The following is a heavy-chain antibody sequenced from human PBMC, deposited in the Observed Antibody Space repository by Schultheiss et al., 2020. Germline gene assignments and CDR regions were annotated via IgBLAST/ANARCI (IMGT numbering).Heavy chain of an antibody. CDR3: ARLNANCTRTSCYYYFDY. J-gene: IGHJ4*02. CDR1: GYSFTNFW. Sequence: GESLKISCKGSGYSFTNFWISWVRQMPGKGLEWMGRIDPTDSYTNYSPSFQGHVTLSTDKSISTAYLQWTSLRASDTAMYYCARLNANCTRTSCYYYFDYWGEGGRVIVSS. CDR2: IDPTDSYT. D-gene: IGHD2-2*01. V-gene: IGHV5-10-1*01.